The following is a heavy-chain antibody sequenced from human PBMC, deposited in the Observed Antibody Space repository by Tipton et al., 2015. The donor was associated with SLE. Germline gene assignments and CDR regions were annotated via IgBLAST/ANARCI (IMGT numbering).Heavy chain of an antibody. J-gene: IGHJ4*02. CDR3: ARDPFKLGGRAAYCFDY. D-gene: IGHD1-26*01. Sequence: SLRLSCAASGFTFSTYSMSWVRQAPGKGLEWVSYMSSSGSTIYYANSVKGRFTISRDNAKNSVYLQMNSVRAEDTAVYYCARDPFKLGGRAAYCFDYWGQGTLVTVSS. CDR2: MSSSGSTI. V-gene: IGHV3-48*01. CDR1: GFTFSTYS.